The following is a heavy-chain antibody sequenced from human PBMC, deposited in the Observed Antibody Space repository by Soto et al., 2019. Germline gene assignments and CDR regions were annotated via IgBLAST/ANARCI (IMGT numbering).Heavy chain of an antibody. CDR3: ARDSISGSGWYSDY. D-gene: IGHD6-19*01. J-gene: IGHJ4*02. CDR1: GYTFNSYA. CDR2: ISGYNGNT. Sequence: QVQLVQSGAEVKKPGASVKVSCKVSGYTFNSYAIIWVRQAPGQGLEWMGWISGYNGNTHYAQNLQGRVTMTTDTSTSTAYMERRSLRSDDTAVYYCARDSISGSGWYSDYWGQGTLVTVSS. V-gene: IGHV1-18*01.